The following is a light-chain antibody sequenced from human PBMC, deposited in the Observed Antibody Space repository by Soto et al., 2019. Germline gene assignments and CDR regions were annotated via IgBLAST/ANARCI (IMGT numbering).Light chain of an antibody. CDR1: SSNIGSKA. CDR2: SNN. Sequence: QSVLTQAPSVSASPGQSITISCSGGSSNIGSKAVNWFQKFPGSAPKLLIFSNNQRPSGVPDRFSGSKSGTSPSLAISGLKSEDAAEYYCAACDDSLNAVVLGGDPKLTV. V-gene: IGLV1-44*01. J-gene: IGLJ2*01. CDR3: AACDDSLNAVV.